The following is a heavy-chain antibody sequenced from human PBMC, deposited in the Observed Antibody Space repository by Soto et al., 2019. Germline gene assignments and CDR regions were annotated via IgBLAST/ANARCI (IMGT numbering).Heavy chain of an antibody. CDR3: AKDPRVGASAAEYFQH. Sequence: EVQLLESGGGLVQPGGSLRLSCAASGFTFSSYAMTWVRQAPGKGLEWVSSINTNGGSTFYADSVKGRFTISRDNSKNTLYLQMNSLRAEDTAIHYCAKDPRVGASAAEYFQHWGQGTLVSVSS. J-gene: IGHJ1*01. CDR1: GFTFSSYA. CDR2: INTNGGST. V-gene: IGHV3-23*01. D-gene: IGHD1-26*01.